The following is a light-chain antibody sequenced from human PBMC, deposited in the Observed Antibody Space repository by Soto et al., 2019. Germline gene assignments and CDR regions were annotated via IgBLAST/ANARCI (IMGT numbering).Light chain of an antibody. Sequence: SVLTQPASVSGSPGQSITISCAGTSGDVGGYNYVSWYQQHPGKAPKLMIYEVSDRPSGVSNRFSGSKSGNTASLTISGLQAEDEADYYCRSYTTSSTFVFGTGTKVTVL. V-gene: IGLV2-14*01. J-gene: IGLJ1*01. CDR3: RSYTTSSTFV. CDR2: EVS. CDR1: SGDVGGYNY.